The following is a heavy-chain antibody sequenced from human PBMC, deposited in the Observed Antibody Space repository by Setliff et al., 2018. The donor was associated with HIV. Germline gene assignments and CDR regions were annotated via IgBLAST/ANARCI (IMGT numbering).Heavy chain of an antibody. CDR3: ARWGVVPAANNWFDP. CDR2: IYTSGST. CDR1: GGSISSGSYY. V-gene: IGHV4-61*02. J-gene: IGHJ5*02. D-gene: IGHD2-2*01. Sequence: SETLSLTCTVSGGSISSGSYYWSWIRQPAGKGLEWIGRIYTSGSTNYNPSLKSRVTISVDTSKNQFSLKLSSVTAADTAVYYCARWGVVPAANNWFDPWGQGTLVTVSS.